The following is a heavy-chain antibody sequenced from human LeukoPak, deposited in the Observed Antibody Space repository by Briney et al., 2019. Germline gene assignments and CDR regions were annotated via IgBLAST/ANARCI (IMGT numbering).Heavy chain of an antibody. V-gene: IGHV4-34*01. J-gene: IGHJ4*02. CDR3: ARGRLDIVATTPHFDY. D-gene: IGHD5-12*01. Sequence: PSETLSHTCAVYGGSFSGYYWSWIRQPPGKGLEWIGEINHSGSTNYNPSLKSRVTISVDTSKNQFSLQLSSVTAADTAVYYCARGRLDIVATTPHFDYWGQGTLVTVSS. CDR2: INHSGST. CDR1: GGSFSGYY.